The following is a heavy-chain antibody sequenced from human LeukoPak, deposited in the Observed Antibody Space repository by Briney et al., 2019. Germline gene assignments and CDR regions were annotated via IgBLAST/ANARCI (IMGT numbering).Heavy chain of an antibody. Sequence: SETLSLTCTVSGGSISTSNYYWGWIRQPPGKGLEWIGYIYYSGSTNYNPSLKSRVTISVDTSKNQFSLKLSSVTAADTAVYYCARERDGYDPWGQGTLVTVSS. CDR2: IYYSGST. CDR1: GGSISTSNYY. CDR3: ARERDGYDP. J-gene: IGHJ5*02. D-gene: IGHD6-25*01. V-gene: IGHV4-61*01.